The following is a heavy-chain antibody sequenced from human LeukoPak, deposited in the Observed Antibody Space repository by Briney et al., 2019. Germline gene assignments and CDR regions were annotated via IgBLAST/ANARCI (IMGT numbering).Heavy chain of an antibody. CDR2: ISGSGGST. J-gene: IGHJ4*02. D-gene: IGHD3-10*01. V-gene: IGHV3-23*01. Sequence: GGSLRLSCAASGFTFSSYAMSWVRQAPGKGLEWVSAISGSGGSTYYADSVKGRFTISRDNSKNTLHLQMNSLRAEDTAVYYCAKVTDYYGSGLIFDYWGQGTLVTVSS. CDR3: AKVTDYYGSGLIFDY. CDR1: GFTFSSYA.